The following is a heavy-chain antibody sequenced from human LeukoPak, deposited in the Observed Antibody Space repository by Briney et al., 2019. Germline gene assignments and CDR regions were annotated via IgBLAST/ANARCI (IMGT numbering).Heavy chain of an antibody. Sequence: SETLSLTCTVSGGSISSYYWSWIRQPAGKGLEWIGRIYTSGSTNYNPSLKSRVTMSVDTSKNQFSLKLSSVTAADTAVYYCARGRNHYDSSGYYYESAFDIWGQGTMVTVSS. J-gene: IGHJ3*02. V-gene: IGHV4-4*07. CDR2: IYTSGST. CDR1: GGSISSYY. CDR3: ARGRNHYDSSGYYYESAFDI. D-gene: IGHD3-22*01.